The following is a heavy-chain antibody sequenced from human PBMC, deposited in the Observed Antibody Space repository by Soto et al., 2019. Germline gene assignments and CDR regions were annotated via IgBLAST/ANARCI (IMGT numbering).Heavy chain of an antibody. CDR3: SKRDCSVGSCSAPARFDY. CDR1: GFTFSSYA. D-gene: IGHD2-15*01. CDR2: ISGSGGST. J-gene: IGHJ4*02. V-gene: IGHV3-23*01. Sequence: PRGSLRLSCAASGFTFSSYAVSWVRQAPGKGLEWVSAISGSGGSTYYADSVKGRFTISRDNSKNTLYLQMNSLRAEDTAVYYCSKRDCSVGSCSAPARFDYWGQGTLVTVSS.